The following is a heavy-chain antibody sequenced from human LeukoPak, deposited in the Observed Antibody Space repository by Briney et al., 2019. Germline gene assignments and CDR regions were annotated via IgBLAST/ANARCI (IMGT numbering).Heavy chain of an antibody. CDR2: ILYSGST. J-gene: IGHJ4*02. V-gene: IGHV4-59*01. Sequence: PSETLSLTCTVSGGSINNYYWSWIRQPPGKGLEWIGYILYSGSTNYNPSLKSRVTISLDTSKNQFSLKLNSVTAADTAVYYCARAGGIRGSALDLDYWGQGTLVTVSS. D-gene: IGHD3-10*01. CDR3: ARAGGIRGSALDLDY. CDR1: GGSINNYY.